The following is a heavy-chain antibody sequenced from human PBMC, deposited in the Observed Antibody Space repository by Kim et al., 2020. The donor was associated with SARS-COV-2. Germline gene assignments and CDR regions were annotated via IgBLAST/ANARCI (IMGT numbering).Heavy chain of an antibody. CDR3: ARRLGGWRNYGMDV. D-gene: IGHD6-19*01. CDR2: IYYSGST. Sequence: SETLSLTCTVSGGSISSSSYYWGWIRQPPGKGLEWIGSIYYSGSTYYNPSLKSRVTISVDTSKNQFSLKPSSVTAADTAVYYCARRLGGWRNYGMDVWGQGTTVTVSS. CDR1: GGSISSSSYY. J-gene: IGHJ6*02. V-gene: IGHV4-39*01.